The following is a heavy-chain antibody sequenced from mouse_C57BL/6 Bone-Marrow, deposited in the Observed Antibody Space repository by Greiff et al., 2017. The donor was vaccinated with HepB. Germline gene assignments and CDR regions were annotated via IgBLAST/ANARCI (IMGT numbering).Heavy chain of an antibody. CDR3: ARLLYYSNYRFYAMDY. D-gene: IGHD2-5*01. CDR2: ISNLAYSI. V-gene: IGHV5-15*01. Sequence: EVHLVESGGGLVQPGGSLKLSCAASGFTFSDYGMAWVRQAPRKGPEWVAFISNLAYSIYYADTVTGRFTISRENAKNTLYLEMSSLRSEDTAMYYCARLLYYSNYRFYAMDYWGQGTSVTVSS. J-gene: IGHJ4*01. CDR1: GFTFSDYG.